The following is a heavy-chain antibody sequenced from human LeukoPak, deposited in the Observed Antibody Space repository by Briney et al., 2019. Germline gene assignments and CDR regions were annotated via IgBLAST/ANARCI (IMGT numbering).Heavy chain of an antibody. Sequence: PSETLSLTCSVSGGSISSSSYCWGWIRQPPGKGLEWIVSIYYSGSIYYNPSLKSRGTISVDTSKNQLSLNLVSVTAADTAVYYCARHLSRIVQGVMFAGRWFDPWGQGTLVTVSS. J-gene: IGHJ5*02. CDR2: IYYSGSI. D-gene: IGHD3-10*01. V-gene: IGHV4-39*01. CDR3: ARHLSRIVQGVMFAGRWFDP. CDR1: GGSISSSSYC.